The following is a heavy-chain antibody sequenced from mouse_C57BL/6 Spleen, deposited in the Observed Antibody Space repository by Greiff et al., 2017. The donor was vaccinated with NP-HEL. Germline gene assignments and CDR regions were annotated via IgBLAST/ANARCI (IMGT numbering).Heavy chain of an antibody. CDR1: GYTFTSYW. J-gene: IGHJ3*01. CDR3: ARFGQYDYDRAGFAY. V-gene: IGHV1-52*01. CDR2: IDPSDSET. Sequence: VQLQQPGAELVRPGSSVKLSCKASGYTFTSYWMHWVKQRPIQGLEWIGNIDPSDSETHYNQKFKDKATLTVDKSSSTAYMQLSSLTSEDSAVYYCARFGQYDYDRAGFAYWGQGTLVTVSA. D-gene: IGHD2-4*01.